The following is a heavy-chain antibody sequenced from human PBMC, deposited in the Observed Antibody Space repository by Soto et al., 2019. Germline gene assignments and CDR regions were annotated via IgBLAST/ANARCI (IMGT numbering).Heavy chain of an antibody. CDR3: ARVSGTLERYSDLDY. CDR1: EFIFSSYG. Sequence: EVQLVESGGGLAKPGGSLRFSCAASEFIFSSYGMNWVRQARGKGLEWVSSISPRSDYIYFASSMRGRFTISRDNAQNSLSLQMNNLRAEDTAVYHCARVSGTLERYSDLDYWGQGTLVTVSS. CDR2: ISPRSDYI. D-gene: IGHD1-1*01. V-gene: IGHV3-21*01. J-gene: IGHJ4*02.